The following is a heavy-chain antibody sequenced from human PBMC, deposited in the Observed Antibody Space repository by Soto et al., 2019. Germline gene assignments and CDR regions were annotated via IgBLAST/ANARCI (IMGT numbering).Heavy chain of an antibody. J-gene: IGHJ4*02. CDR2: INHSGST. CDR3: ARLVTRIAAAGTVGPTFDY. CDR1: GGSFSGYY. D-gene: IGHD6-13*01. V-gene: IGHV4-34*01. Sequence: SETLSLTCAVYGGSFSGYYWSWIRQPPGKGLEWIGDINHSGSTNYNPSLKSRVTISVDTSKNQFSLKLSSVTAADTAVYYCARLVTRIAAAGTVGPTFDYWGQGTLVTVSS.